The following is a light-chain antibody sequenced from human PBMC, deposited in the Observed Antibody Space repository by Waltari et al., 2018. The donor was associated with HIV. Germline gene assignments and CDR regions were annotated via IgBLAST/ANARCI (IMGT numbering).Light chain of an antibody. V-gene: IGKV3-15*01. CDR2: GAS. CDR3: QQYNNWPPNT. CDR1: QSVSSN. Sequence: EIVMTQSPATLSVSPGERATLSCRASQSVSSNLAWYQQKPGQAPRRLIYGASTRATVIPARCSGSGSGTEFTLSISSRQSEDFAVYYCQQYNNWPPNTFGQGTKLEIK. J-gene: IGKJ2*01.